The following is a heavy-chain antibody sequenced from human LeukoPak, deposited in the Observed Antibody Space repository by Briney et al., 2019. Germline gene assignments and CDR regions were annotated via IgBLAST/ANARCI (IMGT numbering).Heavy chain of an antibody. CDR1: GFTLSTSW. D-gene: IGHD3-10*01. V-gene: IGHV3-7*01. J-gene: IGHJ4*02. Sequence: GGSLRLSCAASGFTLSTSWMSWVRQAPGKGLEWVANIKQDGSEKNYVDSVKGRFTISRDNAKNSLYLQMNSLRAEDTAVYYCAKDGGGPLDWGQGTLVTVSS. CDR3: AKDGGGPLD. CDR2: IKQDGSEK.